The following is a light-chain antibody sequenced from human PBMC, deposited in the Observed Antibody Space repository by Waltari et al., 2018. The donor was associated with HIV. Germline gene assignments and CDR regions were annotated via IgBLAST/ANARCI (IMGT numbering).Light chain of an antibody. CDR1: SSDIGGYNY. CDR2: DVS. J-gene: IGLJ3*02. V-gene: IGLV2-23*02. Sequence: QSALTQPASVSGSPGQSITISCTGTSSDIGGYNYVSWYQQHPGKAPKLMIYDVSKRPAGFSSRFYGAKSGNTASLTISGLQAEDETDYYYCSYAGSRTGVFGGGTKLTVL. CDR3: CSYAGSRTGV.